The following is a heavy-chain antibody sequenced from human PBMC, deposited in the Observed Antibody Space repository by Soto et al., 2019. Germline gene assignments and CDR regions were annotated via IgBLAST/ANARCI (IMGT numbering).Heavy chain of an antibody. J-gene: IGHJ5*02. CDR2: ISSNGGST. Sequence: EVQLVESGGGLVQPGGSLRLSCSASGFTFSSYAMHWVRQAPGKGLEYVSAISSNGGSTYYADSVKGRFTISRDNSKNTLYLQMSSLRAEDTAVYYCVKGSSSYYYGSGNWFDPWGQRTLVTVSS. V-gene: IGHV3-64D*06. CDR3: VKGSSSYYYGSGNWFDP. CDR1: GFTFSSYA. D-gene: IGHD3-10*01.